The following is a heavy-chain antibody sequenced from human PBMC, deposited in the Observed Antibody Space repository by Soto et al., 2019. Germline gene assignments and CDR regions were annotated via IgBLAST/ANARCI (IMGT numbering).Heavy chain of an antibody. J-gene: IGHJ5*02. D-gene: IGHD3-3*01. CDR2: IYYSGRT. Sequence: QVQLQESGPGLVKPSQTLSLTCTVSGGSISSGGYYWSWIRQHPGKGLEWIVYIYYSGRTYYNPSLKSLITITVSTSKTLFASNLASSTAADTAVFHCAAGRLADPPRVVRFDPWCEGTLVTV. CDR3: AAGRLADPPRVVRFDP. V-gene: IGHV4-31*01. CDR1: GGSISSGGYY.